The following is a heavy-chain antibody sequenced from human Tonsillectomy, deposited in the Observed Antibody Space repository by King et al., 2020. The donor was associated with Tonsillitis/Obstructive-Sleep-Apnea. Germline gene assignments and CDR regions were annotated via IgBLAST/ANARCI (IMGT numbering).Heavy chain of an antibody. V-gene: IGHV4-59*01. CDR2: SDYSGSA. Sequence: QLQESGPGLVKPSETLSLTCSVSGGSIGSYFWNWIRQPPGKGLEWSAYSDYSGSANYNPSLKQRVTISLDKSKNQFSLTVSSVTAADTAVYYCARDPGYCSAGSCYPFYFDYWGQGALVTVSS. D-gene: IGHD2-15*01. CDR1: GGSIGSYF. J-gene: IGHJ4*02. CDR3: ARDPGYCSAGSCYPFYFDY.